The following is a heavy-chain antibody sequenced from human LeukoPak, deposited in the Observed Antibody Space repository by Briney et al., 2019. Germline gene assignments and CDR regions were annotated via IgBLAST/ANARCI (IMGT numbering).Heavy chain of an antibody. CDR1: GFSFSSYS. CDR3: AKSRVVVITTGIDY. V-gene: IGHV3-21*01. CDR2: ISSSSTYI. D-gene: IGHD3-22*01. J-gene: IGHJ4*02. Sequence: GGSLRLSCAASGFSFSSYSMNWVRQAPGKGLEWVSSISSSSTYIYYADSMKGRFTISRDNAKNSLYLQMNRLRAEDTAVYYCAKSRVVVITTGIDYWGQGTLVTVSS.